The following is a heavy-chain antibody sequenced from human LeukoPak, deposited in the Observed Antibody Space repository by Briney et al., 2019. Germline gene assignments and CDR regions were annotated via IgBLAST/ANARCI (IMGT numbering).Heavy chain of an antibody. Sequence: QSGGSLRLSCAASGFTFSSYWMSWVRQGPGKGLEWVANIKKDGSEKYYVDSVKGRFTISRDNAKNSLYLQMNSLRAEDTAVYYCAKVELDDGGRYYFDYWGQGTLVTVSS. D-gene: IGHD4-23*01. CDR3: AKVELDDGGRYYFDY. V-gene: IGHV3-7*01. CDR2: IKKDGSEK. CDR1: GFTFSSYW. J-gene: IGHJ4*02.